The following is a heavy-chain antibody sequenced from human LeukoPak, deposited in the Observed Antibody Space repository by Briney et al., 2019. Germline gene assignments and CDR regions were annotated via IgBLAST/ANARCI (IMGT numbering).Heavy chain of an antibody. Sequence: GESLKISCKGSGYSLANYWIAWVRQMPGKGLEWMGLISPGDSDTRYSPSFQGRVTISADKSISTAYLQWSSLEASDTAMYYCARRATTVPTGRAFDIWGQGTMVAVSS. CDR1: GYSLANYW. CDR3: ARRATTVPTGRAFDI. CDR2: ISPGDSDT. V-gene: IGHV5-51*01. J-gene: IGHJ3*02. D-gene: IGHD4-17*01.